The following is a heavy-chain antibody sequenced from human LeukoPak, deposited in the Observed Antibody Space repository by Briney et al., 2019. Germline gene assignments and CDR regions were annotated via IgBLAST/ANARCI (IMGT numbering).Heavy chain of an antibody. CDR3: ARASIAVAGIGALYFDY. CDR2: ISRRGDIT. Sequence: GGSLRLSCAASGFTSNTYAMSWVRQAPGKGLGWVSAISRRGDITDYADSVKGRFTISSDNAKNSLYLQMNSLRAEDTAVYYCARASIAVAGIGALYFDYWGQGTLVTVSS. J-gene: IGHJ4*02. D-gene: IGHD6-19*01. CDR1: GFTSNTYA. V-gene: IGHV3-23*01.